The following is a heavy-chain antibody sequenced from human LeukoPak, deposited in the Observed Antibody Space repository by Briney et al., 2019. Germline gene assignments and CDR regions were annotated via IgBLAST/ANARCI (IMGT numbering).Heavy chain of an antibody. Sequence: PGGTLRLSCTASGFTFSNHGMSWVRQAPGKGLEGVANIKQDGSEKNYVDSVKGRFTISRDNAKNSLYLQMNSLRAEDTAVYYCARYENFDKKRYYYYMDVWGKGTTVTISS. CDR2: IKQDGSEK. V-gene: IGHV3-7*01. D-gene: IGHD3-9*01. J-gene: IGHJ6*03. CDR3: ARYENFDKKRYYYYMDV. CDR1: GFTFSNHG.